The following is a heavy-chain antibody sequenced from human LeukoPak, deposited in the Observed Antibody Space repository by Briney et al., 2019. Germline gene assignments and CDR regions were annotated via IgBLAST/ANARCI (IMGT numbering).Heavy chain of an antibody. CDR3: ARGAGRRPGDSGWTYYYYYYYMDV. V-gene: IGHV4-39*07. CDR1: GGSISSSSYY. Sequence: PSETLSLTCTVSGGSISSSSYYWGWIRQPPGKGLEWIGNIYYLGSTYYSPSLKSRVTISVDTSKNQFSLKLSSVTAADTAVYYCARGAGRRPGDSGWTYYYYYYYMDVWGKGTTVTISS. J-gene: IGHJ6*03. CDR2: IYYLGST. D-gene: IGHD6-19*01.